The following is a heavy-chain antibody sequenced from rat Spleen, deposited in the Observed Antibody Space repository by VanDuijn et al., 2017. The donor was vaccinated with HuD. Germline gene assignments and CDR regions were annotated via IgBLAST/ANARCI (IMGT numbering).Heavy chain of an antibody. CDR3: TRAITTTPYYIMDA. J-gene: IGHJ4*01. D-gene: IGHD1-10*01. Sequence: EVQLVESGGGLVQPGRSLKLSCITSGFTFNYYWMTWIRQAPTKGLEWVATISYDGSGTYYRDSVRGRFTISRDIAESTLHLQMNSLRSEDTATYYCTRAITTTPYYIMDAWGQGASVTVSS. V-gene: IGHV5-31*01. CDR1: GFTFNYYW. CDR2: ISYDGSGT.